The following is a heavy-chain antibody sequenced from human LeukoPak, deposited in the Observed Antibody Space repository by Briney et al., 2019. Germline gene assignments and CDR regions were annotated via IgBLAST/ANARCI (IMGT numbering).Heavy chain of an antibody. CDR1: GFTFSSYS. Sequence: GGSLRLSCAASGFTFSSYSMNWVRQAPGEGLEWVSSISSSSSYIYYADSGKGRFTISRDNAKNSLYLQMNSLRAEDTAVYYCARDLAAAGIGYYYYYYMDVWGKGTTVTVSS. CDR2: ISSSSSYI. V-gene: IGHV3-21*01. D-gene: IGHD6-13*01. J-gene: IGHJ6*03. CDR3: ARDLAAAGIGYYYYYYMDV.